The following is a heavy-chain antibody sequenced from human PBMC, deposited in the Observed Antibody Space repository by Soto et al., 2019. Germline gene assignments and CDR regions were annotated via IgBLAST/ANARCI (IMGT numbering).Heavy chain of an antibody. J-gene: IGHJ4*02. CDR1: GYAFTTYG. Sequence: QVHLVQSGAEVKKPGASVKVSCKGTGYAFTTYGITWVRQAPGQGLEWMGWISAHNGNTNYAQKLQGRVTVTRDTSTSTAYMELRSLRSDDTAVYYCARGRYGDYWGQGALVTVTS. CDR3: ARGRYGDY. CDR2: ISAHNGNT. V-gene: IGHV1-18*01. D-gene: IGHD1-1*01.